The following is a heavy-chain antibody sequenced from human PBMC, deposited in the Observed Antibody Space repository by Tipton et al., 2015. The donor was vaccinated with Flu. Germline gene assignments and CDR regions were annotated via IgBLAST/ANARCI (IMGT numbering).Heavy chain of an antibody. J-gene: IGHJ5*02. Sequence: QVQLVQSGAEVKKPGASVKVSCKASGYTFTSYGISWVRQAPGQGLEWMGWISAYNGNTNYAQKLQGRVTMTTDTSTSTAYMELRSLRSDDTAVYYCAGGGNGVCYTGFCGSGWYQDWFDPWGQGTLVTVSS. CDR2: ISAYNGNT. V-gene: IGHV1-18*01. CDR3: AGGGNGVCYTGFCGSGWYQDWFDP. CDR1: GYTFTSYG. D-gene: IGHD2-8*01.